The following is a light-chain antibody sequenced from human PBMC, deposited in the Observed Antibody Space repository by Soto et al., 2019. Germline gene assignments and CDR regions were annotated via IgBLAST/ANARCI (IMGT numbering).Light chain of an antibody. J-gene: IGKJ4*01. CDR3: QQYNNWPLT. V-gene: IGKV3-15*01. CDR2: GAS. Sequence: EIVMTQSPATLSVSPGERATLSCRATQSVSSNLAWYQQKPGQAPRLLIYGASTRATDIPPRFSGSGSGTDFTLTITSLQSEDFAVYSCQQYNNWPLTFGGGTNVEIK. CDR1: QSVSSN.